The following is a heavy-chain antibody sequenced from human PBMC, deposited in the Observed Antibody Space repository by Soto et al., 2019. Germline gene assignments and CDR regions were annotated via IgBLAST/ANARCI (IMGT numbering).Heavy chain of an antibody. D-gene: IGHD3-16*01. CDR2: ISGNGVP. CDR3: ARDEKNWAKFDY. V-gene: IGHV1-18*01. CDR1: GYTFIKYG. Sequence: VQLVQSGPEVKRPGASVNVSCKAFGYTFIKYGISWVRLAPGQRPKWMGWISGNGVPKYAQRHQGRFTMTVDTSSSTAFMELKSLTSDDTAIYYCARDEKNWAKFDYWGQGTMVTVSS. J-gene: IGHJ4*02.